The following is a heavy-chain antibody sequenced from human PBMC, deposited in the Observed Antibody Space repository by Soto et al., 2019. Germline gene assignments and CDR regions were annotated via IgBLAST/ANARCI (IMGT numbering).Heavy chain of an antibody. J-gene: IGHJ3*02. CDR2: IIPILGIA. V-gene: IGHV1-69*04. D-gene: IGHD3-3*01. Sequence: SVDFSWKACGGSFSSYTSSWVRQATEQGLEWMGRIIPILGIANYAQKFQGRVTITADKSTSTAYMELSSLRSEDTAVYYCARDPVTVRYDFWSAVGAFDIWGQGTMVTVSS. CDR3: ARDPVTVRYDFWSAVGAFDI. CDR1: GGSFSSYT.